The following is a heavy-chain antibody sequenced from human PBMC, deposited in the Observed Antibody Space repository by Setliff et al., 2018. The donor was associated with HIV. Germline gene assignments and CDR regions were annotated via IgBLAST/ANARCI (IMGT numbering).Heavy chain of an antibody. CDR3: ARGRHIEATIPLDH. CDR2: IKDRGNT. CDR1: GGSFSDYY. V-gene: IGHV4-34*01. J-gene: IGHJ4*02. Sequence: SETLSLTCTVSGGSFSDYYWTWIRQPPNEGLEWSGEIKDRGNTNYMPSLRSRVTISVDTSKNQFSLKLTSVTAADSAIYYCARGRHIEATIPLDHWGQGTLVTVSS. D-gene: IGHD5-12*01.